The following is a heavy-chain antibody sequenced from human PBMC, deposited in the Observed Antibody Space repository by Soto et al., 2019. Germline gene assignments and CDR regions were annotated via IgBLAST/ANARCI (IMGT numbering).Heavy chain of an antibody. J-gene: IGHJ4*02. CDR2: VYSGGSA. Sequence: PSETLSLTCNVFPGSIYDYYWSWIRQTPGMRLEWIGFVYSGGSAMYNPSFKSRVIISLETSKNQFSLTLTSLTAADSAMYYCAKEYGRLDYWGQGTLVTVSS. CDR1: PGSIYDYY. CDR3: AKEYGRLDY. V-gene: IGHV4-59*01. D-gene: IGHD4-17*01.